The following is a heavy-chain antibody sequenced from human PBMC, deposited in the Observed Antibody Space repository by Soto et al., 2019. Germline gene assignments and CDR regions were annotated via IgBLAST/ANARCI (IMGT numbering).Heavy chain of an antibody. CDR3: ARTTYGSGSYYGY. J-gene: IGHJ4*02. V-gene: IGHV1-69*02. D-gene: IGHD3-10*01. Sequence: QVQLVQSGAEVKKPGSSVKVSCKASGGTFSSYTISWVRQAPGQGLEWMGRIIPILGIANYAQKFQGRVTXTXDXXTSTADMELSSLRSEDTAVYYCARTTYGSGSYYGYWGQGTLVTVSS. CDR2: IIPILGIA. CDR1: GGTFSSYT.